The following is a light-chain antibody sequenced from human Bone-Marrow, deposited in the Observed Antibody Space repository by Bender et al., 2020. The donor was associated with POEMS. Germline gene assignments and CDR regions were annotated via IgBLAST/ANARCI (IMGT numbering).Light chain of an antibody. CDR1: SSDIGAYNS. CDR2: DVS. J-gene: IGLJ2*01. Sequence: QSALTQPASVSASPGQSITISCTGTSSDIGAYNSVSWFQQHPDKAPQLLIYDVSRRPSDISDRFSGSKSGNTASLTISGLQPEDESHYFCSSFTDENTVVFDTGSKLTVL. CDR3: SSFTDENTVV. V-gene: IGLV2-14*03.